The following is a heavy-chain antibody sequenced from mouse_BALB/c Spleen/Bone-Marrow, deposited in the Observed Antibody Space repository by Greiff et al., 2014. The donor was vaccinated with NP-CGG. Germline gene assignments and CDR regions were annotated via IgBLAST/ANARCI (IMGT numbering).Heavy chain of an antibody. CDR2: IWAGGST. CDR3: ARDGVYGSHYYAMDY. J-gene: IGHJ4*01. D-gene: IGHD1-1*02. Sequence: QVHVKQSGPGLVAPSQSLSITCTVSGVSLTSYGVPWVRQPPGKGLGWLGVIWAGGSTNYNSALMSRLSISKDNSKSQVFLKMNSLQTDDTAMYYCARDGVYGSHYYAMDYWGQGTSVTVSS. V-gene: IGHV2-9*02. CDR1: GVSLTSYG.